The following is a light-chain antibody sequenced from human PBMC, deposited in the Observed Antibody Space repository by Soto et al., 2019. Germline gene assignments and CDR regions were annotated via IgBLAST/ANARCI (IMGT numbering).Light chain of an antibody. J-gene: IGLJ2*01. V-gene: IGLV2-8*01. CDR2: EVS. Sequence: QSALTQPPSASGSPGQSVTISCTGTSSDVGGYNYVSWYQQHPGKAPKLMIYEVSKRPSGVPDRFSGSKSGTTAFLTVAGLQAEDEAEYYCSSYACSNNLVVFGGGTKLTVL. CDR1: SSDVGGYNY. CDR3: SSYACSNNLVV.